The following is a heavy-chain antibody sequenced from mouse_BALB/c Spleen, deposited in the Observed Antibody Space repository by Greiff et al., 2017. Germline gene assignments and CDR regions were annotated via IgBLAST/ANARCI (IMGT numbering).Heavy chain of an antibody. D-gene: IGHD4-1*01. J-gene: IGHJ3*01. CDR2: ISNGGGST. CDR3: ARQGWDGGFAY. Sequence: EVKLMESGGGLVQPGGSLKLSCAASGFTFSSYTMSWVRQTPEKRLEWVAYISNGGGSTYYPDTVKGRFTISRDNAKNTLYLQMSSLKSEDTAMYYCARQGWDGGFAYWGQGTLVTVSA. V-gene: IGHV5-12-2*01. CDR1: GFTFSSYT.